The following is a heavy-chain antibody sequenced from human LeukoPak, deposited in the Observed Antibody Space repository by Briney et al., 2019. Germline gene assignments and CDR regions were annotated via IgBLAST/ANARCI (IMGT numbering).Heavy chain of an antibody. CDR3: AREGVVVVPAATVGNDY. V-gene: IGHV1-2*02. CDR2: INPNSGGT. D-gene: IGHD2-2*01. Sequence: GASVKVSCKASGYTFTSYGLNWVRQAPGQGLEWMGWINPNSGGTNYAQKFQGRVTMTRDTSISTAYMELSRLRSDDTAVYYCAREGVVVVPAATVGNDYXXXGXXXTVSS. J-gene: IGHJ4*02. CDR1: GYTFTSYG.